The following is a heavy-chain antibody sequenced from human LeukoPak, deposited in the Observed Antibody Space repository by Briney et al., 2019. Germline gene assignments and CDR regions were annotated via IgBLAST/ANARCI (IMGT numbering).Heavy chain of an antibody. CDR1: GDSISSSSYY. CDR3: AREEYNYGQFEY. D-gene: IGHD5-18*01. Sequence: PSETLSLTCTVSGDSISSSSYYWGWIRQPPGKGLEWIGNIYYSGSTYYNPSLKSRVTISTDTSKNQFSLKLGSVTAADTAVYYCAREEYNYGQFEYWRQGTLVTVSS. CDR2: IYYSGST. J-gene: IGHJ4*02. V-gene: IGHV4-39*07.